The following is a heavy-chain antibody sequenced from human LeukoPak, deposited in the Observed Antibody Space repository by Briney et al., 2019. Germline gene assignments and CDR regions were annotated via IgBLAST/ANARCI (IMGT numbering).Heavy chain of an antibody. V-gene: IGHV4-59*08. CDR1: GGSISSYY. CDR3: ARHKGYSGLGPFDP. D-gene: IGHD1-26*01. Sequence: SETLSLTCTVSGGSISSYYWSWIRQPPRKGLEWIGYIYYSGSTNYNPSLKSRVTISVDTSKNQFSLKLSSVTAADTAVYYCARHKGYSGLGPFDPWGQGTLVTVSS. CDR2: IYYSGST. J-gene: IGHJ5*02.